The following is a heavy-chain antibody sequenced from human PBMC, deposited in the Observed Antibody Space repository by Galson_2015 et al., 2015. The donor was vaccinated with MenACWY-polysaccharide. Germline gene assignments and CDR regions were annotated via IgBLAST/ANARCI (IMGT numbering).Heavy chain of an antibody. J-gene: IGHJ4*02. CDR2: INTNPGNP. CDR3: ARDPKQKPTTVPTGRFDY. D-gene: IGHD4-17*01. V-gene: IGHV7-4-1*02. Sequence: SVKVCCKASGYTFATYAMNWVRQAPGQGLVWMGGINTNPGNPTSALGFTGRYVISLDASVRTAYLQIRSLKAEDTAVYYCARDPKQKPTTVPTGRFDYWGQGTLVTVSS. CDR1: GYTFATYA.